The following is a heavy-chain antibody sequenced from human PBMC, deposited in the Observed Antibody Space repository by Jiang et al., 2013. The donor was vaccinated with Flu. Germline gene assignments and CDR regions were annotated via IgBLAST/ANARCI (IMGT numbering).Heavy chain of an antibody. Sequence: WVRQARGQRLEWIGWIVVGSGNTNYAQKFQERVTITRDMSTSTAYMELSSLRSEDTAVYYCAASWGSGSYYNYFDYWGQGTLVTVSS. D-gene: IGHD3-10*01. CDR3: AASWGSGSYYNYFDY. J-gene: IGHJ4*02. CDR2: IVVGSGNT. V-gene: IGHV1-58*01.